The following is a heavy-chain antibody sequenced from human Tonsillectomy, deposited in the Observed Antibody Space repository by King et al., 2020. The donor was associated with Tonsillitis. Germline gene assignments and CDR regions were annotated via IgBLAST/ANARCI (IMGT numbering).Heavy chain of an antibody. J-gene: IGHJ4*02. V-gene: IGHV3-20*04. CDR2: INWNGAGT. CDR3: ARSPYTSSSGPVDY. Sequence: VQLVESGGGVVRPGGSQRLSCAASGFTFDDFGMSWVRQAPGKGLEWVSSINWNGAGTGYADSVQGRFTLSRDNAKNSLYLQMNSLRAEDTAMYFCARSPYTSSSGPVDYWGQGTLVTVSS. D-gene: IGHD6-6*01. CDR1: GFTFDDFG.